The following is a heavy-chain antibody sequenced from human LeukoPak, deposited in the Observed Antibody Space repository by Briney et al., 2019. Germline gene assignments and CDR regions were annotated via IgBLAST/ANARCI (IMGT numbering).Heavy chain of an antibody. D-gene: IGHD3-22*01. V-gene: IGHV3-23*01. Sequence: GGSLRLSCAASGFTFSSYAMSWVRQAPGKGLEWVSAISGSGGSTYYADSVKGRFTISRDNSKNTLYLQMNSLRAEDTAVYYCAKGTGRYDSSGYYYDYWGQGTLVTVSS. CDR2: ISGSGGST. J-gene: IGHJ4*02. CDR3: AKGTGRYDSSGYYYDY. CDR1: GFTFSSYA.